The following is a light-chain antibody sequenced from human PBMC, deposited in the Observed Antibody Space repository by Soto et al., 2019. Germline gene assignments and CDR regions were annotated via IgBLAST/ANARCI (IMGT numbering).Light chain of an antibody. J-gene: IGKJ5*01. Sequence: EMVMTQSPATLSVSPGERATLSCRASQSVSHKLAWYQQKPGQAHRLMIYDTCTRATGIPARFSGSGSGTEFTPTISIRQSEDSAVYFYQQYSNGTSFTFGQGTRVEI. CDR1: QSVSHK. CDR3: QQYSNGTSFT. V-gene: IGKV3-15*01. CDR2: DTC.